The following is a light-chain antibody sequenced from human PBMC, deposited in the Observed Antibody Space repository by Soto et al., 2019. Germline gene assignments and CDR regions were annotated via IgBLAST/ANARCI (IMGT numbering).Light chain of an antibody. CDR3: LQSYRTPLT. Sequence: DIQMTQSPSSLSASLGDRVTIACRASQSISNLLAWYQKKPGKAPNLLIFGASTLQSGVPSRFSGSGSGTDFTLTISSLQPEDFATYYCLQSYRTPLTFGGGTKVDIK. CDR2: GAS. V-gene: IGKV1-39*01. J-gene: IGKJ4*01. CDR1: QSISNL.